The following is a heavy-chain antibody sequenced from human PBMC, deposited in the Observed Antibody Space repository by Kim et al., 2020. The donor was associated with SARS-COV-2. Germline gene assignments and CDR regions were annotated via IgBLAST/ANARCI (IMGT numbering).Heavy chain of an antibody. V-gene: IGHV4-59*13. CDR3: ARVRRYYGSGTSPDYGMDV. CDR2: IYYSGST. J-gene: IGHJ6*02. Sequence: SETLSLTCTVSGGSISSYYWSWIRQPPGKGLEWIGYIYYSGSTNYNPSLKSRVTISVDTSKNQFSLKLSSVTAADTAVHYCARVRRYYGSGTSPDYGMDVWGQGTTVTVSS. D-gene: IGHD3-10*01. CDR1: GGSISSYY.